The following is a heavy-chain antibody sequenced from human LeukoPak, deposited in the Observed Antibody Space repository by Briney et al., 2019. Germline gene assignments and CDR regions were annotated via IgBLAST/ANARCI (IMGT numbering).Heavy chain of an antibody. V-gene: IGHV4-4*07. J-gene: IGHJ3*02. CDR3: ARVPHYYGSGSYSYQDAFDI. CDR2: IYTSGST. Sequence: SETLSLTCTVSGGSISSYYWSWIRRPAGKGLEWIGRIYTSGSTNYNPSLKSRVTMSVDTSKNQFSLKLSSVTAADTAVYYCARVPHYYGSGSYSYQDAFDIWGQGTMVTVSS. D-gene: IGHD3-10*01. CDR1: GGSISSYY.